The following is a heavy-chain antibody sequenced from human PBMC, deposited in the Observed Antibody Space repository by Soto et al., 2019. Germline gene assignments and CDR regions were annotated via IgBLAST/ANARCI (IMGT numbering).Heavy chain of an antibody. J-gene: IGHJ4*02. V-gene: IGHV3-33*01. CDR3: AREPYDIGVVGSTSWVYFDY. CDR2: IWYDGSNK. D-gene: IGHD2-2*01. Sequence: QVQLVESGGGVVQPGRSLRLSCAASGFTFSSYGMHWVRQAPGKGLEWVAVIWYDGSNKYYADSVKGRFTISRDNSKNTLYLQMNSLRGEDTAVYYCAREPYDIGVVGSTSWVYFDYWGQGTLVTVSS. CDR1: GFTFSSYG.